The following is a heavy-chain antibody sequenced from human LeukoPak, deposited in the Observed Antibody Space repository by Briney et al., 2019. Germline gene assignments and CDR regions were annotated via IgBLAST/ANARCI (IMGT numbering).Heavy chain of an antibody. V-gene: IGHV4-39*02. Sequence: SETLSLTCTISGGSVSSSSYYWGWIRQPPGKGLEWIGSIYQSGTTYYNPSLKSRVTISVDTSKNHFSLELSSVTAADTAVYYCALLYYYDSSGYYLQAFNYWGQGTLVTVST. CDR3: ALLYYYDSSGYYLQAFNY. CDR1: GGSVSSSSYY. J-gene: IGHJ4*02. D-gene: IGHD3-22*01. CDR2: IYQSGTT.